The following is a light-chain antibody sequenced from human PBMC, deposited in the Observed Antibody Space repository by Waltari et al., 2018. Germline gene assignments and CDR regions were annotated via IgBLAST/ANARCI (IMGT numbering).Light chain of an antibody. Sequence: EIVLTQSPGTLSLSPGERATLSCRASQTVRTTYLAWYQTKPGQAPTLVIHGASSRATGIPDRFSGSGSGTDFSLTISSLEPEDFAVYYCQQYDISPLTFGGGTKVEIK. CDR1: QTVRTTY. CDR3: QQYDISPLT. V-gene: IGKV3-20*01. CDR2: GAS. J-gene: IGKJ4*01.